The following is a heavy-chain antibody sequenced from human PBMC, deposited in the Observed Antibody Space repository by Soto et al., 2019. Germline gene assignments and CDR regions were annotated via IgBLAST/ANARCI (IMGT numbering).Heavy chain of an antibody. D-gene: IGHD2-15*01. Sequence: QVQLQESGPGLVKPSQTLSLTCTVSGGSISSGGYYWSWIRQHPGKGLEWIGYIYYSGSTYYNPSLNSRVTLTVDTSKNQFSLKLSSVTSADTAVYSCARDSYCSGGSCYSRGLDYWGQGTLVTVSS. CDR1: GGSISSGGYY. V-gene: IGHV4-31*03. J-gene: IGHJ4*02. CDR2: IYYSGST. CDR3: ARDSYCSGGSCYSRGLDY.